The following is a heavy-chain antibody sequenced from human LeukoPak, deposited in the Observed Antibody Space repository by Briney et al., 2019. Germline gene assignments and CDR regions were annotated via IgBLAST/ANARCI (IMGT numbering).Heavy chain of an antibody. V-gene: IGHV3-23*01. Sequence: PGRSLRLSCAASGFTFSTYAITWVRQPPGKGLEWVSAISGSGDSTHYADSVKGRFTISRDNSKNTLYLQMNSLRAEDTAVYYCAKDRGYWGQGTLVTVSS. J-gene: IGHJ4*02. D-gene: IGHD5-24*01. CDR1: GFTFSTYA. CDR3: AKDRGY. CDR2: ISGSGDST.